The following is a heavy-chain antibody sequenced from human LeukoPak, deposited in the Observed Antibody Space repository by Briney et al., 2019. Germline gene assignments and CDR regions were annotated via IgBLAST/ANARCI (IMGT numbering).Heavy chain of an antibody. CDR3: ARDSEWELLDY. J-gene: IGHJ4*02. CDR1: GYTFTGYY. V-gene: IGHV1-2*02. Sequence: GASVKVSCKASGYTFTGYYMHWVRQAPGQGLEWMGWINPNSGGTNYAQQFQGRLTMTRDTSISTAYMELSRLRSDDTAVYYCARDSEWELLDYWGQGTLVTVSS. D-gene: IGHD1-26*01. CDR2: INPNSGGT.